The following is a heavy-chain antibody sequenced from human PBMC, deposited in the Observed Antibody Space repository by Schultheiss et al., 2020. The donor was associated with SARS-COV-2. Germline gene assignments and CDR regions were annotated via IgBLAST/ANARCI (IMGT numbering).Heavy chain of an antibody. D-gene: IGHD3-22*01. V-gene: IGHV3-21*01. Sequence: GESLKISCAASGFTVSSYAMHWVRQAPGKGLEWVSSISSSSSYIYYADSVKGRFTISRDNSKNTLYLQMNSLRAEDTAVYYCAREPDYDSSGYYPTPFDYWGQGTLVTVSS. CDR1: GFTVSSYA. CDR3: AREPDYDSSGYYPTPFDY. J-gene: IGHJ4*02. CDR2: ISSSSSYI.